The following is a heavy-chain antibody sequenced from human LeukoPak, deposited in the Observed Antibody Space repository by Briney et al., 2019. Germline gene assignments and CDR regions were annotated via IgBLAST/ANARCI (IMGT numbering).Heavy chain of an antibody. CDR1: GGTFSSYA. CDR3: ARGYYDSSGYSVRAFDI. CDR2: IIPIFGTA. D-gene: IGHD3-22*01. Sequence: SVKVSCKASGGTFSSYAISWVRQAPGQGLEWMGGIIPIFGTANYAQKFQGRVTITTDESTSTAYMELSSLRSEDTAVYYCARGYYDSSGYSVRAFDIWGQGTMVTVSS. J-gene: IGHJ3*02. V-gene: IGHV1-69*05.